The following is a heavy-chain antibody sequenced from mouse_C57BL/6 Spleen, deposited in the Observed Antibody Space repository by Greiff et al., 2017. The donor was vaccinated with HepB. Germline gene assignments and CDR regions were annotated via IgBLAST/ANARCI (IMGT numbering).Heavy chain of an antibody. J-gene: IGHJ1*03. Sequence: QVQLQQSGAELVMPGASVKLSCKASGYTFTSYWMHWVKQRPGQGLEWIGEIDPSDSYTNYNQKFKGKSTLTVDKSSSTAYMRLSSLTSEDSAVYYCANLGRGYFDVWGTGTTVTVSS. D-gene: IGHD4-1*01. CDR1: GYTFTSYW. CDR2: IDPSDSYT. V-gene: IGHV1-69*01. CDR3: ANLGRGYFDV.